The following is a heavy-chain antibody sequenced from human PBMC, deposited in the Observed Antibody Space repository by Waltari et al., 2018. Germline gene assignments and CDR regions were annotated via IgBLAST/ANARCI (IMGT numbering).Heavy chain of an antibody. J-gene: IGHJ4*02. CDR2: IFYSGGT. CDR1: GGSISSDDYC. CDR3: ARDSVVAGGGFDY. Sequence: QVQLQESGPGLVKPSQTLSLTCTVSGGSISSDDYCWNWIRQPPGKGLEWIGYIFYSGGTYYNPSLKSRVTISVDTSKPQFSLKRSSVTAADTAVYYCARDSVVAGGGFDYWGQGTLVTVSS. V-gene: IGHV4-30-4*08. D-gene: IGHD2-15*01.